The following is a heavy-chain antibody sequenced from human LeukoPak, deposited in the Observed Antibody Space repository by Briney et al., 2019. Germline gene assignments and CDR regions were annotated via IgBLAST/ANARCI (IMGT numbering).Heavy chain of an antibody. CDR3: ARGLQGGYSYGHTNFDY. J-gene: IGHJ4*02. V-gene: IGHV4-59*01. CDR1: GGSISSYY. CDR2: IYYSGST. Sequence: PSETLSLTCTVSGGSISSYYWSWIRQPPGKGLEWIGYIYYSGSTNYNPSLKSRVTISVDTSKNQFSLKLSSVTAADTAVYYCARGLQGGYSYGHTNFDYWGQGTLVTVSS. D-gene: IGHD5-18*01.